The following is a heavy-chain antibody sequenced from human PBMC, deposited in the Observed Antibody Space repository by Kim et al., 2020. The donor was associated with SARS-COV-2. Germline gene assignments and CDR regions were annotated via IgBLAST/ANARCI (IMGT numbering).Heavy chain of an antibody. CDR1: GFTFSSYA. Sequence: GGSLRLSCAASGFTFSSYAMHWVRQAPGKGLEWVAVISYDGSNKYYADSVKGLFTISRDNSKNTLYLQMNSLRAEDTAVYYCARDRLQWELLRGNWFDP. V-gene: IGHV3-30*04. CDR2: ISYDGSNK. D-gene: IGHD1-26*01. CDR3: ARDRLQWELLRGNWFDP. J-gene: IGHJ5*02.